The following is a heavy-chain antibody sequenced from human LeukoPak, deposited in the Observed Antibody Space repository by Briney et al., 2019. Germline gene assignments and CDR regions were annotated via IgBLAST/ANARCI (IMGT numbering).Heavy chain of an antibody. V-gene: IGHV1-8*03. CDR1: GYTFTSYD. D-gene: IGHD3-10*01. J-gene: IGHJ4*02. CDR3: ARGRALYGSGSDY. CDR2: MNPNSGNT. Sequence: ASVKVSCKASGYTFTSYDINLVRQATGQGLEWMGWMNPNSGNTGYAQKFQGRGTITRNTSISTAYMELSSLRSEDTAVYYCARGRALYGSGSDYWGQGTLVTVSS.